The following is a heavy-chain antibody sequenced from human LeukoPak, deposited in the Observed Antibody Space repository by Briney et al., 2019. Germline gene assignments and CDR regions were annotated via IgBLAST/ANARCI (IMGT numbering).Heavy chain of an antibody. CDR2: INHSGST. J-gene: IGHJ3*02. V-gene: IGHV4-34*01. D-gene: IGHD6-19*01. Sequence: SETLSLTCAVYGGSFSGYYWSWIRQPPGKGLEWIGEINHSGSTNYNPSPKSRVTISVDTSKNQFSLKLSSVTAADTAVYYCASLGSSVAAAFDIWGQGTMVTVSS. CDR3: ASLGSSVAAAFDI. CDR1: GGSFSGYY.